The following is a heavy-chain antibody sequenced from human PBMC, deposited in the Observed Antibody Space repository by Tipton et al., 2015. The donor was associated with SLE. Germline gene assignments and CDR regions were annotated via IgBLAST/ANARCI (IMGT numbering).Heavy chain of an antibody. Sequence: QLVQSGPEVKKPGSSVRVSCRASGGTFSSYSMSWLRQAPGQGLEWLGGIIPMFVPASYAQKFQGRVAISTDESTTTAYMDLSSLRSDDTAVYYCARVATVRGTGTYFEYWGQGTLVTVSS. D-gene: IGHD3-10*01. CDR2: IIPMFVPA. CDR3: ARVATVRGTGTYFEY. V-gene: IGHV1-69*05. J-gene: IGHJ4*02. CDR1: GGTFSSYS.